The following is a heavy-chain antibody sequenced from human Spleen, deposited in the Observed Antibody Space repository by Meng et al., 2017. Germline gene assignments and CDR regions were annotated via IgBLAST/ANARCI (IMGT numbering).Heavy chain of an antibody. V-gene: IGHV1-2*06. CDR2: INPNSGGT. J-gene: IGHJ4*02. CDR3: VRDENISLGKLFGDY. CDR1: GYTFTGYY. Sequence: ASVKVSCKASGYTFTGYYMHWVRQAPGQGLEWMGRINPNSGGTNYAQKFQGRVTMTRDTSISTAYVELSGLRSDDTAIYYCVRDENISLGKLFGDYWGQGTLVTVSS. D-gene: IGHD2-21*01.